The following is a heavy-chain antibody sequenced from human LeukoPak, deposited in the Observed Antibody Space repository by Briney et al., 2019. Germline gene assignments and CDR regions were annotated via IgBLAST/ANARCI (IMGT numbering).Heavy chain of an antibody. Sequence: ASVKVSCKASGYTFTSYDINWVRQATGQGLEWMGWISAYNGNTNYAQKLQGRVTMTTDTSTSTAYMELRSLRSDDTAVYYCAREHCSSTSCQAGMDVWGQGTTVTVSS. J-gene: IGHJ6*02. V-gene: IGHV1-18*01. CDR3: AREHCSSTSCQAGMDV. CDR2: ISAYNGNT. CDR1: GYTFTSYD. D-gene: IGHD2-2*01.